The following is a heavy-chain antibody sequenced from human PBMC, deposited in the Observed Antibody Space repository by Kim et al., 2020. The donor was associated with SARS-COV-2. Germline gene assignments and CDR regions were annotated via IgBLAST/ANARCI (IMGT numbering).Heavy chain of an antibody. CDR1: GGSISSYF. J-gene: IGHJ4*02. Sequence: SETLSLTCTVSGGSISSYFWSWIRQPPGKGLEWIGYISYSGSTNYNPSLKSRVTISVDTSRNQFSLKLSSVTAADTAVYYCAGGSSYGDYDYWGLGTLVTVSS. V-gene: IGHV4-59*13. D-gene: IGHD4-17*01. CDR2: ISYSGST. CDR3: AGGSSYGDYDY.